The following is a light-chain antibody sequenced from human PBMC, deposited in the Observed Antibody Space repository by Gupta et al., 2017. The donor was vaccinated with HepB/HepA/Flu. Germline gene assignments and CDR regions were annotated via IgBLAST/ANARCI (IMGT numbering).Light chain of an antibody. CDR2: SAS. J-gene: IGKJ4*01. Sequence: DIQLTQSPSFLPASVGDRVTITCRASQEINSYLFWYQLKPGTAPKLLIYSASSVKSGVPSRFSGSGTGTXFTVTIXSRQPADFATYYCQLGKTYPITLGXGTQVEVK. V-gene: IGKV1-9*01. CDR1: QEINSY. CDR3: QLGKTYPIT.